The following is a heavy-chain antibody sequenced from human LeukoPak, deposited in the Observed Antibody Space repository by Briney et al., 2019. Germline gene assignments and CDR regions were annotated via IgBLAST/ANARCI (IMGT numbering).Heavy chain of an antibody. D-gene: IGHD3-10*01. J-gene: IGHJ5*02. CDR3: ARNLSITIVRGVTKPNWFDP. Sequence: SETLSLTCAVSGDSISSGYYWGWIRQPPGKGLEWIGSVYHSGSTHYNPSLKSRVTISVDTSKNQFSLKLGSVTAADTAVYYCARNLSITIVRGVTKPNWFDPWDQRTLVTVSS. CDR2: VYHSGST. V-gene: IGHV4-38-2*01. CDR1: GDSISSGYY.